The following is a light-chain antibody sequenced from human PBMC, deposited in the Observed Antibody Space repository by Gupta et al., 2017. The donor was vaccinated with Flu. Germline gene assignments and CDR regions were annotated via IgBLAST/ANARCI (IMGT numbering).Light chain of an antibody. CDR2: DAS. CDR3: QQRSNWPPGMYS. J-gene: IGKJ2*03. V-gene: IGKV3-11*01. CDR1: QSVSIY. Sequence: EIVLTQSPATLSLSPGERATLSCRASQSVSIYLAWYQQKPGQAPRLPIYDASTRATGIPARFSGSGSGTDFTLTISSLEPEDFAVYYCQQRSNWPPGMYSFGQGTKLEIK.